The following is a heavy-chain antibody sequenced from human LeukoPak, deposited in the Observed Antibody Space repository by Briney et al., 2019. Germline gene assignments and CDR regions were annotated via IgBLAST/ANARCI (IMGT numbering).Heavy chain of an antibody. Sequence: GGSLRLSCVASGFTFSSRDWMTWVRQAPGKGLEWVANMNQDGSGKYYVDSAKGRFAISRDNAKNSLYLQMNNLRAEDTAVYYCARDNDRKDDSWGQGTLVTVSS. J-gene: IGHJ5*02. V-gene: IGHV3-7*01. CDR3: ARDNDRKDDS. D-gene: IGHD3-16*01. CDR1: GFTFSSRDW. CDR2: MNQDGSGK.